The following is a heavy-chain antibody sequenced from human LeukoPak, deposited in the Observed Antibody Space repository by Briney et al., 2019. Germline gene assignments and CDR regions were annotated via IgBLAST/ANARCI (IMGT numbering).Heavy chain of an antibody. J-gene: IGHJ5*02. Sequence: PSETLSLTCAVYGGSFSGYYWSWIRQPPGKGLEWIGEINHSGSTNYNPSLKSRVTISVDTSKNQFSLKLSSVTAADTAVYYCARKRITMVRGVIIGWFDPWGQGTLVTVSS. CDR1: GGSFSGYY. D-gene: IGHD3-10*01. V-gene: IGHV4-34*01. CDR2: INHSGST. CDR3: ARKRITMVRGVIIGWFDP.